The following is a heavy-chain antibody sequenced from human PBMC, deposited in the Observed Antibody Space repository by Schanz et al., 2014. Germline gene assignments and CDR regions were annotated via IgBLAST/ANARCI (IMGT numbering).Heavy chain of an antibody. Sequence: EVQLLESGGGLVQPGGSLRLSCAASGFMFSSYGMHWVRQAPGKGLEWVSNIPWNGAAIGYAGSVRGRFTISRDSAKNSLYLQMNSLRPEDTALYYCAKGSRSGSKVMDVWGKGTTVTVSS. J-gene: IGHJ6*03. CDR2: IPWNGAAI. D-gene: IGHD3-10*01. V-gene: IGHV3-9*01. CDR3: AKGSRSGSKVMDV. CDR1: GFMFSSYG.